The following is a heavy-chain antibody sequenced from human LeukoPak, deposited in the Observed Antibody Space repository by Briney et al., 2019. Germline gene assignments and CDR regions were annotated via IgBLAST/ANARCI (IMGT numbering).Heavy chain of an antibody. CDR1: GFVFKNYW. V-gene: IGHV3-7*01. J-gene: IGHJ4*01. Sequence: GGSLRLSCAASGFVFKNYWMSWVRQAPGKGLEWLANINYDGSQKYHVDSVKGRFTISRDNAKNSLYLQMNSLRVEDTAVYYCGKSEVTIPDSHWGQGTPVAVSS. D-gene: IGHD2-21*02. CDR3: GKSEVTIPDSH. CDR2: INYDGSQK.